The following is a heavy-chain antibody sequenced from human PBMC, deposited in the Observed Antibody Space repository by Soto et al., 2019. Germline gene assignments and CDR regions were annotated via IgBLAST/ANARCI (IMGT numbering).Heavy chain of an antibody. CDR1: GFTFSSYG. CDR3: AKDGPEYSSSSPQDEDNYYYYYSGMDV. CDR2: ISYDGSNK. Sequence: PGGSLRLSCAASGFTFSSYGMHWVRQAPGKGLEWVAVISYDGSNKYYADSVKGRFTISRDNSKNTLYLQMNSLRAEDMAVYYCAKDGPEYSSSSPQDEDNYYYYYSGMDVWGQGTTVTVSS. V-gene: IGHV3-30*18. D-gene: IGHD6-6*01. J-gene: IGHJ6*02.